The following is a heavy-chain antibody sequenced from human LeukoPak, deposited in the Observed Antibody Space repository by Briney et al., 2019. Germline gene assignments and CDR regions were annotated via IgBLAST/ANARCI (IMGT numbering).Heavy chain of an antibody. Sequence: SVKVSCKASGGTFSSYAISWVRQAPGQGLEWMGGIIPIFGTANYAQKFQGRVTITADESTSTAYMELSSLRAEDTALYYCVGSSGWWGFDYWGQGTLVTVSS. CDR3: VGSSGWWGFDY. CDR1: GGTFSSYA. V-gene: IGHV1-69*13. J-gene: IGHJ4*02. CDR2: IIPIFGTA. D-gene: IGHD6-19*01.